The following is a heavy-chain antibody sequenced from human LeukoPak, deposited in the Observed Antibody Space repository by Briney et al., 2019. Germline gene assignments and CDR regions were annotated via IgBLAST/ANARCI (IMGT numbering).Heavy chain of an antibody. CDR3: ARAGDSSGYPSDY. CDR2: IYTSGST. CDR1: GGSISSGSYY. J-gene: IGHJ4*02. D-gene: IGHD3-22*01. Sequence: PSETLSLTCTVSGGSISSGSYYWSWIRQPAGKGLEWIGRIYTSGSTNYNPSLKSRVTISVDTSKNQFSLKLSSVTAADTAVYYCARAGDSSGYPSDYWGQGTLVTVSS. V-gene: IGHV4-61*02.